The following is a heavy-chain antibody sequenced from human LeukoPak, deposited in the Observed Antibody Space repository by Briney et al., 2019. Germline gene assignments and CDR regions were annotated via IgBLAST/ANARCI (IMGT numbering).Heavy chain of an antibody. J-gene: IGHJ3*02. Sequence: SVKVSCKASGGTFSSYTIIWVRQAPGQGLEWMGRIIPILGIANYAQKFQGRVTITAGKSTSTAYMELGSLRSEDTAVYYCARESSTSFKKDAFDIWGQGTMVTVSS. CDR1: GGTFSSYT. CDR2: IIPILGIA. D-gene: IGHD2-2*01. CDR3: ARESSTSFKKDAFDI. V-gene: IGHV1-69*04.